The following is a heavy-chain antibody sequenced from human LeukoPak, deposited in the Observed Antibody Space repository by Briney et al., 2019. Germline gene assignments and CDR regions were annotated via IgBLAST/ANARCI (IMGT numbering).Heavy chain of an antibody. D-gene: IGHD6-13*01. J-gene: IGHJ4*02. CDR3: ARVLGSSSSPGFDY. CDR1: GFTVSSNY. V-gene: IGHV3-53*05. CDR2: IYSGGST. Sequence: PGGSLRLSRAASGFTVSSNYMSWVRQAPGKGLEWVSVIYSGGSTYYADSVKGRFTISRDNSKNTLYLQMNSLRAEDTAVYYCARVLGSSSSPGFDYWGQGTLVTVSS.